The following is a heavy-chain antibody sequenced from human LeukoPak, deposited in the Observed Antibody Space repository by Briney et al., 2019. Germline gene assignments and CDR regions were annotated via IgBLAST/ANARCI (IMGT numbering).Heavy chain of an antibody. CDR3: AKGGSSRPLAH. V-gene: IGHV3-48*03. J-gene: IGHJ4*02. D-gene: IGHD1-1*01. CDR1: GFTFSSYE. CDR2: IDSSGSPI. Sequence: GGSLRLSCAASGFTFSSYEMNWARQAPGKGLEWVSYIDSSGSPIYYADSVKGRFSISRDTAKNSLYLQMNSLRAEDTAVYYCAKGGSSRPLAHWGQGTLVSVSP.